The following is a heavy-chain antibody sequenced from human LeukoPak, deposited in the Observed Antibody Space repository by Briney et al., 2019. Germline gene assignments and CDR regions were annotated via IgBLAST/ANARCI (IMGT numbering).Heavy chain of an antibody. CDR1: GYTFTSYG. V-gene: IGHV1-18*01. Sequence: ASVTVSCKASGYTFTSYGISWVRQAPGQGLEWMGWISAYNGNTNYAQKLQGRVTITRNTSISTAYMELSSLRSEDTAVYYCARARPGKQILYNGDYRSGIDYWGQGTLVTVSS. D-gene: IGHD4-17*01. J-gene: IGHJ4*02. CDR2: ISAYNGNT. CDR3: ARARPGKQILYNGDYRSGIDY.